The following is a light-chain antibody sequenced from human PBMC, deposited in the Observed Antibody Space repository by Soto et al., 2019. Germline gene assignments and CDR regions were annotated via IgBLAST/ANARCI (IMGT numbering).Light chain of an antibody. CDR3: QQRSNWPPT. CDR2: GAS. V-gene: IGKV3-15*01. J-gene: IGKJ1*01. CDR1: QSVSSN. Sequence: ETVMTQSPATLSVSPGERATLSCRASQSVSSNLAWYQQKPGQAPRLLIYGASTRATGIPARFSGSGSGTDFTLTISSLEPEDFAVYYCQQRSNWPPTFGRGTKVDIK.